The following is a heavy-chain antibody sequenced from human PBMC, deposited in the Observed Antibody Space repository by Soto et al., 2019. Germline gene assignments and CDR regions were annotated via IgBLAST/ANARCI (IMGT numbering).Heavy chain of an antibody. CDR2: IWYDGSNK. CDR1: GFTFSSYG. Sequence: GGSLRLSCAASGFTFSSYGMHWVRQAPGKGLEWVAVIWYDGSNKYYADSVKGRFTISRDNSKNTLYLQMNSLRAEDTAVYYCARDRRPLDYGGNSGGFDYWGQGTLVTVSS. D-gene: IGHD4-17*01. CDR3: ARDRRPLDYGGNSGGFDY. V-gene: IGHV3-33*01. J-gene: IGHJ4*02.